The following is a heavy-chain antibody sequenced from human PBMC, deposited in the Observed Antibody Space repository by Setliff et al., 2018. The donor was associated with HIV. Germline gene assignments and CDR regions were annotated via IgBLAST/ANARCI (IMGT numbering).Heavy chain of an antibody. J-gene: IGHJ4*01. D-gene: IGHD6-19*01. CDR3: ARNQGDASGWYAGDY. CDR1: GYTFTSYP. V-gene: IGHV1-46*01. Sequence: ASVKVSCKASGYTFTSYPMHWVRQAPGQGLEWMGVLNTSGGSAGYAEKFRGRVTMTRDTSTNTVYMDLRNLRSEDTAVYYCARNQGDASGWYAGDYWGHGTLVTVSS. CDR2: LNTSGGSA.